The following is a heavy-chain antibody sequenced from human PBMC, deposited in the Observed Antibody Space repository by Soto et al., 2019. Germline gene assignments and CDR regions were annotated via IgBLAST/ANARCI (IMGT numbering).Heavy chain of an antibody. CDR1: GGSISSGGYY. Sequence: TLSLTCTVSGGSISSGGYYWSWIRQHPGKGLEWIGYIYYSGSTYYNPSLKSRVTISVDTSKNQFSLKLSSVTAADTAVYYCAREAVDVDTAMVVDYWGQGTLVTVSS. CDR3: AREAVDVDTAMVVDY. V-gene: IGHV4-31*03. J-gene: IGHJ4*02. CDR2: IYYSGST. D-gene: IGHD5-18*01.